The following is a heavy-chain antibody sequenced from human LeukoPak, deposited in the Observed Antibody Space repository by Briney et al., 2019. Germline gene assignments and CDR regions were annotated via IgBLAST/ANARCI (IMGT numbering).Heavy chain of an antibody. V-gene: IGHV4-34*01. CDR2: INHSGST. J-gene: IGHJ6*02. Sequence: SETLSFTCAVYGGSFSGYYWSWIRQPPGKGLEWIGEINHSGSTNYNPSLKSRVTISVDTSKNQFSLKLSSVTAADTAVYYCARVFVVAGKRNGMDVWGQGTTVTVSS. D-gene: IGHD6-19*01. CDR3: ARVFVVAGKRNGMDV. CDR1: GGSFSGYY.